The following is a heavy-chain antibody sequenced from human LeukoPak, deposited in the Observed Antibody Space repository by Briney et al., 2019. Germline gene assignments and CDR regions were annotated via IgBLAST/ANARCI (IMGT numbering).Heavy chain of an antibody. CDR3: ARCPQGEPFDY. CDR1: GYTFTSCY. Sequence: ASVKVSCKASGYTFTSCYMHWVRQAPGQGLEWMGIINPSGGSTSYAQKFQGRVTMTRDTSTSTVYMELSSLGSEDTAVYYCARCPQGEPFDYWGQGTLVTVSS. V-gene: IGHV1-46*01. D-gene: IGHD3-16*01. J-gene: IGHJ4*02. CDR2: INPSGGST.